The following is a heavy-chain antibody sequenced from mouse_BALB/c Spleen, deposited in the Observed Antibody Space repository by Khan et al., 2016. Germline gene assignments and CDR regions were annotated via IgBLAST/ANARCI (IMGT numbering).Heavy chain of an antibody. Sequence: QVPLKESGPELVKPGASVRISCKASGYTFTTYYIHWVKQRPGQGLEWIGWIYPGNVNTKYNEKFKGKATLTADKSSSTAYMQLSSLTSEDSAVYCCARNYYRYDEGLAYWGQGTLVTVSA. CDR1: GYTFTTYY. V-gene: IGHV1S56*01. J-gene: IGHJ3*01. CDR2: IYPGNVNT. CDR3: ARNYYRYDEGLAY. D-gene: IGHD2-14*01.